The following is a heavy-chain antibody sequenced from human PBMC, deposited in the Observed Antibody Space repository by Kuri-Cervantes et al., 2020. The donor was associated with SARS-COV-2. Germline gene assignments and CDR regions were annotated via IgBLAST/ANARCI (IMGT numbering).Heavy chain of an antibody. J-gene: IGHJ3*02. Sequence: GESLKISCEASGFTFSESYMSWIRQAPGKGLEWLSYIGGGGVTIDYADSVKGRFTISRDNAKNSLYLQMTSLRAEDTAVYYCAREIEGFDIWGQGTMVTVSS. D-gene: IGHD2-21*01. CDR2: IGGGGVTI. CDR1: GFTFSESY. V-gene: IGHV3-11*04. CDR3: AREIEGFDI.